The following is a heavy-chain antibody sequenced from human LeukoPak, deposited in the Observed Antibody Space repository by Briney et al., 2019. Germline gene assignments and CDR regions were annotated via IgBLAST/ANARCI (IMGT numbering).Heavy chain of an antibody. J-gene: IGHJ6*03. V-gene: IGHV3-21*01. CDR2: ISSSSSYI. CDR3: AREPGITRATYYYYYYMDV. Sequence: GGSLRLSCAASGFTFSSYSMNCVRQAPGKGLEWVSSISSSSSYIYYADSVKGRFTISRDNAKNSLYLQMNSLRAEDTAVYYCAREPGITRATYYYYYYMDVWGKGTTVTVSS. CDR1: GFTFSSYS. D-gene: IGHD1-26*01.